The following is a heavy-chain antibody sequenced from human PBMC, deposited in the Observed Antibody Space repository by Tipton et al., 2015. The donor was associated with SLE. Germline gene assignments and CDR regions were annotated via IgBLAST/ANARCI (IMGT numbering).Heavy chain of an antibody. CDR1: GGSMNNGRYY. CDR3: ARGRVFDKHIDD. Sequence: TLSLTCSVSGGSMNNGRYYWGWIRQPPGKGLEWIGTGHYSGDTYQHSSLKNRSTISVDTSKNQFSLKLSSVTAADTAVYYCARGRVFDKHIDDWGQGTLVTVSS. CDR2: GHYSGDT. J-gene: IGHJ4*02. V-gene: IGHV4-39*07. D-gene: IGHD3-16*02.